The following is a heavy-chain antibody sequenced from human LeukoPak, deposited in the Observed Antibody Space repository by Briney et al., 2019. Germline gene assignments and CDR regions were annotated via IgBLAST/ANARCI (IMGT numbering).Heavy chain of an antibody. V-gene: IGHV1-8*03. J-gene: IGHJ4*02. CDR1: GYTFTGYY. CDR3: ARGTIYDYVWGSYRLDPYFDY. D-gene: IGHD3-16*02. Sequence: ASVKVSCKASGYTFTGYYMHWVRQAPGQGLEWMGWMNPNSGNTGYAQKFQGRVTITRNTSISTAYMELSSLRSEDTAVYYCARGTIYDYVWGSYRLDPYFDYWGQGTLVTVSS. CDR2: MNPNSGNT.